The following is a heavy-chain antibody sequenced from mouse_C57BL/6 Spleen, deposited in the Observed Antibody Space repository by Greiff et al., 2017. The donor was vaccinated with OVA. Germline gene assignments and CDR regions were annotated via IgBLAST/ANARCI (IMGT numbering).Heavy chain of an antibody. D-gene: IGHD2-4*01. CDR2: IRNGGGST. J-gene: IGHJ4*01. V-gene: IGHV5-12*01. CDR3: ARDTGLRRGYAMDY. Sequence: EVMLVESGGGLVQPGGSLKLSCAASGFTFSDYYMYWVRQTPEKRLEWVAYIRNGGGSTYYPDTVKGRFTISRDNAKNTLYLQMSRLKSEDTAMYYCARDTGLRRGYAMDYWGQGTSVTVSS. CDR1: GFTFSDYY.